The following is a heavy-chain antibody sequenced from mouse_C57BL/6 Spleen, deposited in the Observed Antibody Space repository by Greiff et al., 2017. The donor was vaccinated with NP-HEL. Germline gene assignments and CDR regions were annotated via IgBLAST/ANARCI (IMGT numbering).Heavy chain of an antibody. Sequence: VQLQQSGPELVKPGASVKISCKASGYSFTGYYMNWVKQSPEKSLEWIGEINPSTGGTTYNQKFKAKATLTVDKSSSTAYMQLKSLTSEDSAVYYCARGGQGFDYWGQGTTLTVSS. D-gene: IGHD1-1*02. CDR3: ARGGQGFDY. CDR1: GYSFTGYY. V-gene: IGHV1-42*01. CDR2: INPSTGGT. J-gene: IGHJ2*01.